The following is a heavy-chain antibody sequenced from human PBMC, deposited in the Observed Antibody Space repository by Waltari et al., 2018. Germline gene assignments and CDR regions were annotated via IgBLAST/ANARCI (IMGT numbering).Heavy chain of an antibody. J-gene: IGHJ6*03. V-gene: IGHV4-39*01. CDR2: IYYSGST. CDR1: GGPLGSCSYY. Sequence: QLQLQESGPGLVKPSETLSLTCTVSGGPLGSCSYYWGWIRQPPGKGLEWIGSIYYSGSTYYNPSLKSRVTISVDTSKNQFSLKLSSVTAADTAVYYCARTIRRFLEWLGGNYYMDVWGKGTTVTVSS. D-gene: IGHD3-3*01. CDR3: ARTIRRFLEWLGGNYYMDV.